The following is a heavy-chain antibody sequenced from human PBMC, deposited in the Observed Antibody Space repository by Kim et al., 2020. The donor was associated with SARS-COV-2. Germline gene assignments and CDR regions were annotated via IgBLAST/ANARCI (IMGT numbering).Heavy chain of an antibody. CDR3: VKVEGGGYTL. CDR2: IDSHGART. CDR1: GMSFSIDA. V-gene: IGHV3-64D*09. D-gene: IGHD3-16*02. Sequence: GGSLRLSCSVSGMSFSIDAFHWVRQAPGKGLQYVSAIDSHGARTYYADSVKGRFTISRDNSKNTLFLQMSDLRPDDTAVYYCVKVEGGGYTLWGQGTLVT. J-gene: IGHJ4*02.